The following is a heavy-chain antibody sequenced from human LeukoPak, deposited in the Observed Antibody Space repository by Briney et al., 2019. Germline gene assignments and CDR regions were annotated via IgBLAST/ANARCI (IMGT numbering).Heavy chain of an antibody. CDR1: GFTFSSYA. J-gene: IGHJ4*02. D-gene: IGHD4-17*01. Sequence: GGSLRLSCAASGFTFSSYAMSWVRQAPGKGLEWVSSISSSSSYIYYADSVKGRFTISRDNAKNSLYLHMNTLRAEDTAVYYCARAPPYGDYERGADYWGQGTLVTVSS. V-gene: IGHV3-21*01. CDR3: ARAPPYGDYERGADY. CDR2: ISSSSSYI.